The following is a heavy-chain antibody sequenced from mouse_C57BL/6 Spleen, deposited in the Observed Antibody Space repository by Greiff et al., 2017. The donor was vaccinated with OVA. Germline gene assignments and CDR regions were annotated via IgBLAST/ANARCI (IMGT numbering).Heavy chain of an antibody. CDR2: INYDGSST. Sequence: EVKVVESEGGLVQPGSSMKLSCTASGFTFSDYYMAWVRQGPEKGQEWVANINYDGSSTYYLDSLKSRFIISRDNAKNILYLQMSSLKSEDTATYYCARDNYYGSRHFDYWGQGTTLTVSS. CDR1: GFTFSDYY. D-gene: IGHD1-1*01. J-gene: IGHJ2*01. V-gene: IGHV5-16*01. CDR3: ARDNYYGSRHFDY.